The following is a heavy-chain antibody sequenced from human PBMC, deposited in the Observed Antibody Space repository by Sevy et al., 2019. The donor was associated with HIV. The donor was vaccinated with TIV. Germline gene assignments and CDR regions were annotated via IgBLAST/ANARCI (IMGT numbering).Heavy chain of an antibody. CDR1: GFTFSSYA. CDR3: AREGYYDILTGPYYGMDV. Sequence: GGSLRLSCAASGFTFSSYAMHWVRQAPGKGLEWVAVISYDGSNKYYADSVKGRFTISRDDSKNTLYLQMNSLRAEDTAVYYCAREGYYDILTGPYYGMDVWGQGTTVTVSS. V-gene: IGHV3-30*04. CDR2: ISYDGSNK. J-gene: IGHJ6*02. D-gene: IGHD3-9*01.